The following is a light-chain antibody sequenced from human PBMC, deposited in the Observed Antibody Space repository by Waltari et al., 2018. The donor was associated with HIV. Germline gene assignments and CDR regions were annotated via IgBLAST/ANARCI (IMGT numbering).Light chain of an antibody. V-gene: IGKV2D-29*01. Sequence: IVMTQTPLSLSVAPGQPASISCKSSQSLLHSDGKTYLYWHQQKPGLPPQVPVYEVSNRFAGVPERFTGSGSGTDFTLKSNQVEAEDVGVYFCMEGTYWPYIFGQGTKLEI. CDR2: EVS. J-gene: IGKJ2*01. CDR3: MEGTYWPYI. CDR1: QSLLHSDGKTY.